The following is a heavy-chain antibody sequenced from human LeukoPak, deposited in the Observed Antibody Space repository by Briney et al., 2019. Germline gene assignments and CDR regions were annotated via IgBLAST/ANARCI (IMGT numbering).Heavy chain of an antibody. D-gene: IGHD6-6*01. J-gene: IGHJ5*02. CDR2: INHSGST. Sequence: SETLSLTCAVYGGSFSGYYWSWIRQPPGKGLEWIGEINHSGSTNYNPSLKSRVTISVDTSKNQFSLKLSSVTAADTAVYYCARVIAARPPRWFDPWGQGTLVTVSS. V-gene: IGHV4-34*01. CDR1: GGSFSGYY. CDR3: ARVIAARPPRWFDP.